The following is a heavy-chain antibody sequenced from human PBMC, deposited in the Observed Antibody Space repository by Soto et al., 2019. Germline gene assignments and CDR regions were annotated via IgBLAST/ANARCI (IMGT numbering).Heavy chain of an antibody. CDR3: ARDDTAMVVDY. D-gene: IGHD5-18*01. CDR2: INSDGSST. J-gene: IGHJ4*02. Sequence: EVQLVESGGGLVQPGGSLRLSCAASGFTFSSYWMHWVRQAPGKGLVWVSRINSDGSSTSYADSVKGRFTISRDNAKNPLYLQMNTLRAEDTAVYYCARDDTAMVVDYWGQGTLVTVAS. V-gene: IGHV3-74*01. CDR1: GFTFSSYW.